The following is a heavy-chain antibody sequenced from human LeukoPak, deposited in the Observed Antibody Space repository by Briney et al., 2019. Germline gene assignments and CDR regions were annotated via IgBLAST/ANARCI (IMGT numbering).Heavy chain of an antibody. V-gene: IGHV4-39*01. CDR3: AKTLRPDGGGEASDY. CDR2: IYYSGST. J-gene: IGHJ4*02. CDR1: GGSISSSSYY. D-gene: IGHD3-16*01. Sequence: PSETLSLTCTVSGGSISSSSYYWGWILQPPGEGLEWIGSIYYSGSTYYNPSLKSRVTISVDTSKNQFSLKLSSVTAADTAVNYGAKTLRPDGGGEASDYGARGPRVTVPS.